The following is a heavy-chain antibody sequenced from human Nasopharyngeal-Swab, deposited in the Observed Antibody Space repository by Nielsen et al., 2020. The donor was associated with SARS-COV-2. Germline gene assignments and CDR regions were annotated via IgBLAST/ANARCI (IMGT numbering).Heavy chain of an antibody. V-gene: IGHV1-46*01. CDR2: INPSGGST. J-gene: IGHJ3*01. CDR3: ARDRLIGGDYYDSSGT. CDR1: GYTFTSYY. Sequence: ASVKVSCKASGYTFTSYYMHWVRQAPGQGLEWMGIINPSGGSTSYAQKFQGRVTMTTDTSTSTAYMELRSLRSDDTAVYYCARDRLIGGDYYDSSGTWGQGTMVTVSS. D-gene: IGHD3-22*01.